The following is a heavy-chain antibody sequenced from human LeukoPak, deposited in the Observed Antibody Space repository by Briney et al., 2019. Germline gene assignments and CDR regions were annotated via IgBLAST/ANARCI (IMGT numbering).Heavy chain of an antibody. V-gene: IGHV3-23*01. CDR3: AKDLGSTTVAGYFDY. D-gene: IGHD4-23*01. CDR2: ISGSGGST. Sequence: GGSLRLSCAASGFTVSSNYMSWVRQAPGKGLEWVSAISGSGGSTYYADSVKGRFTISRDNSKNTLYLQMNSLRAEDTAVYYCAKDLGSTTVAGYFDYWGQGTLVTVSS. CDR1: GFTVSSNY. J-gene: IGHJ4*02.